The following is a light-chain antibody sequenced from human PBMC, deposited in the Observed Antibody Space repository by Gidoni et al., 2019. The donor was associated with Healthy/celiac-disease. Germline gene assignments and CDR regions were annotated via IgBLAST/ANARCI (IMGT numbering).Light chain of an antibody. J-gene: IGKJ4*01. CDR3: QQYNSYSG. CDR1: QSISSW. Sequence: DIQLTQSPPTLSASVGDRVTITCRASQSISSWLAWYQQKPGKAPKLLIYDAPSLESGVPSRFSGSGSGTEFTLTISSLQPDDFATYYCQQYNSYSGFGGGTKVEIK. V-gene: IGKV1-5*01. CDR2: DAP.